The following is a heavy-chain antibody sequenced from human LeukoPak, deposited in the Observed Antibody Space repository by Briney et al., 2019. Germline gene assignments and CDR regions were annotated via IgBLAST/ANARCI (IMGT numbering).Heavy chain of an antibody. J-gene: IGHJ5*02. CDR3: ARLEEHYYGSGSYYNTPKYTWFDP. Sequence: SETLSLTCTVSGGSISSYYWSWIRQPPGKGLEWIGYIYYSGSTNYNPSLKSQVTISVDTSKSQFSLKLSSVTATDKAVYYCARLEEHYYGSGSYYNTPKYTWFDPWGQGTLVTVSS. V-gene: IGHV4-59*08. CDR1: GGSISSYY. D-gene: IGHD3-10*01. CDR2: IYYSGST.